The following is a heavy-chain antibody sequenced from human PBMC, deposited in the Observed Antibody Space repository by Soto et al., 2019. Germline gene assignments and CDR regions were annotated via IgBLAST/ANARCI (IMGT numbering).Heavy chain of an antibody. Sequence: QVQLVQSGAEVKKPGSSVKVSCKASGGTFSSYTISWVRQAPGQGLEWMGRIIPLLGIANYAQKFQGRVTITADKSTSTAYMELSSLRSEDTAVYYCARGGRGYDFWSGYSTFDYWGQGTLVTVSS. D-gene: IGHD3-3*01. CDR3: ARGGRGYDFWSGYSTFDY. V-gene: IGHV1-69*02. CDR2: IIPLLGIA. J-gene: IGHJ4*02. CDR1: GGTFSSYT.